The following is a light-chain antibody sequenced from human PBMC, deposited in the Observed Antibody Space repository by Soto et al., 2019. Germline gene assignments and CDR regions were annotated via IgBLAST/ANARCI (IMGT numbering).Light chain of an antibody. J-gene: IGLJ3*02. Sequence: QSALTQPRSVSGSPGQSVTISCTGTSSDVGGYNYVSWYQQHPGKAPKLIIYDVSKRPSGVPDRFSGSKSGNTASLTISGLQAEDEADYYCCSSAGTYTSVFGGETKFTVL. CDR3: CSSAGTYTSV. CDR1: SSDVGGYNY. V-gene: IGLV2-11*01. CDR2: DVS.